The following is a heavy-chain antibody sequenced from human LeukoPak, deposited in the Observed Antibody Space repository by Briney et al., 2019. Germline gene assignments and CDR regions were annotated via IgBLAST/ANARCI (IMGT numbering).Heavy chain of an antibody. J-gene: IGHJ4*02. CDR2: INWNGGST. CDR3: ARSPLDYYHDY. V-gene: IGHV3-20*04. Sequence: PGGSLRLSCATSGFTFDDYGMSWVRPAPGKGLEWVSGINWNGGSTGYADSVKGRFTISRDNAKNSLYLQMNSLRAEDTALYYCARSPLDYYHDYWGQGTLVTVSS. CDR1: GFTFDDYG. D-gene: IGHD3-10*01.